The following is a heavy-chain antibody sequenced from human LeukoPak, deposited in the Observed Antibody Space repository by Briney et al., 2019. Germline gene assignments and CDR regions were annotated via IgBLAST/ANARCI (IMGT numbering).Heavy chain of an antibody. Sequence: ASVKVSCKASGYTFTSYYMHWVRQAPGQGLEWMGIINPSGGSTSYAQKFQGRVTMTRDMSTSTVYMELGSLRSEDTAVYYCATGLRDDIGFDYWGQGTLVTVSS. CDR1: GYTFTSYY. CDR2: INPSGGST. V-gene: IGHV1-46*01. CDR3: ATGLRDDIGFDY. J-gene: IGHJ4*02. D-gene: IGHD3-9*01.